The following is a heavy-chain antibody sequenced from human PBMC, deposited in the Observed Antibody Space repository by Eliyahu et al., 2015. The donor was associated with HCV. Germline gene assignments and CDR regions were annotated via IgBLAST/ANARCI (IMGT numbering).Heavy chain of an antibody. CDR2: QPGQCQT. CDR3: ARGTHSGSWTMDY. CDR1: GYSFTSHS. Sequence: QVQPVQSGAEVKKPGASVKISCKPSGYSFTSHSVHWVRQAPGQSLEWMGCHQPGQCQTGYSREFPGQVTITRDTSATTAYMELSSLRSEDTAFYYCARGTHSGSWTMDYWGQGTLVTVSS. V-gene: IGHV1-3*01. D-gene: IGHD6-19*01. J-gene: IGHJ4*02.